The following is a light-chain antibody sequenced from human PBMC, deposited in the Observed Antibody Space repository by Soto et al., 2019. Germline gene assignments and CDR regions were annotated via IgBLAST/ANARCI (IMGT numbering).Light chain of an antibody. V-gene: IGKV1-9*01. Sequence: IQLTQSPSFLSPSIGESVTITCRASQVISTSLAWYQVKPGKAPKLLIYAASTLESGVPSRFSATVSGTEFSLTISSLQPDDFATYYCQEYNSYSRTFGQGTKVDVK. CDR3: QEYNSYSRT. CDR2: AAS. J-gene: IGKJ1*01. CDR1: QVISTS.